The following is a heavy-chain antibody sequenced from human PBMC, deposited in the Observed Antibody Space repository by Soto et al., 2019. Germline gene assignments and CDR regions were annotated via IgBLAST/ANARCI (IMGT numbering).Heavy chain of an antibody. J-gene: IGHJ4*02. D-gene: IGHD3-22*01. CDR1: GGSISSYY. Sequence: SETLSLTCTVSGGSISSYYWSWIRQPPGKGLEWIGYIYYSGSTNYNPSLKSRVTISEDTSKSQFSLKLSSVTAADTAVYYCAGERVYYYDSSGYNYYFDYWGQGTLVTVSS. CDR3: AGERVYYYDSSGYNYYFDY. V-gene: IGHV4-59*01. CDR2: IYYSGST.